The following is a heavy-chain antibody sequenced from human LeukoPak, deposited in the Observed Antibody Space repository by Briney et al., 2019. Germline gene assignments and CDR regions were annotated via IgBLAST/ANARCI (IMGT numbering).Heavy chain of an antibody. CDR3: ARLIPALPNYYDSSGYYYVFDY. Sequence: SETLSLTCTVSGGSISSGDYYWSWIRPPPGKGLEWVGYIYYSGSTYYNPSLNSRVTISVDTSKNQFSLKLSSVTAADTAVYYCARLIPALPNYYDSSGYYYVFDYWGQGTLVTVSS. V-gene: IGHV4-30-4*01. CDR2: IYYSGST. CDR1: GGSISSGDYY. D-gene: IGHD3-22*01. J-gene: IGHJ4*02.